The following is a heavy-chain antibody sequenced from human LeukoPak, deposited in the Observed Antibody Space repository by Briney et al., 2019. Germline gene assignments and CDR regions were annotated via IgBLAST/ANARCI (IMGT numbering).Heavy chain of an antibody. CDR1: GFTFSDYY. Sequence: PGGSLRLSCAASGFTFSDYYMSWIRQAPGKGLEWVSYISSSGSTIYYADSVKGRFTISRDNAKNSLYLQMNSLRAEDTAVYYCARDFPVWFGELFGWFDPWGQGTLVTVSS. CDR3: ARDFPVWFGELFGWFDP. CDR2: ISSSGSTI. D-gene: IGHD3-10*01. J-gene: IGHJ5*02. V-gene: IGHV3-11*01.